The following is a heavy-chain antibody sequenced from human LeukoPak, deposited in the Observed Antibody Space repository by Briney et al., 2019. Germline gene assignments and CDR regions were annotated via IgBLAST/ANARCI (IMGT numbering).Heavy chain of an antibody. CDR1: GLTFRSYS. D-gene: IGHD6-19*01. Sequence: GGSLRLSCVVSGLTFRSYSMSWVRQASGKGLEWVSGISASGGSSWYPDSVKGRFTSSRDNSKDTLYLQMNSLRAEDTAVYYCAKPISGGLAVTADWFDPWGQGTLVTVSS. V-gene: IGHV3-23*01. J-gene: IGHJ5*02. CDR2: ISASGGSS. CDR3: AKPISGGLAVTADWFDP.